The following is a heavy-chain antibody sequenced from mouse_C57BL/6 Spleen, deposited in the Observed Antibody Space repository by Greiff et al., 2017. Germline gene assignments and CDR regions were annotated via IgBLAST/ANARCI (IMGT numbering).Heavy chain of an antibody. Sequence: EVKLVESGGDLVKPGGSLKLSCAASGFTFSSYGMSWVRQTPDKRLEWVATISSGGSYTYYPDSVKGRFTISRDNAKNTLYLQMSSLKSEDTAMYYCAREGDSSGYNYFDYGGQGTTLTVSS. CDR3: AREGDSSGYNYFDY. D-gene: IGHD3-2*02. CDR2: ISSGGSYT. J-gene: IGHJ2*01. CDR1: GFTFSSYG. V-gene: IGHV5-6*01.